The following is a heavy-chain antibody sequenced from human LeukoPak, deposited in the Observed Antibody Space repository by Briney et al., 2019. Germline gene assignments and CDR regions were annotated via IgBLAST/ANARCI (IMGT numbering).Heavy chain of an antibody. D-gene: IGHD2-2*01. V-gene: IGHV3-23*01. CDR3: AKDRRTSHFKGSIDYFDY. CDR1: GFTFSSYA. J-gene: IGHJ4*02. CDR2: ISGSGGRT. Sequence: PGASLRLSCAASGFTFSSYAMSWVRQAPGEGLECVSAISGSGGRTYYADSVKGRFPISRDNSKNTLYLQMHHLRAEATAVQYWAKDRRTSHFKGSIDYFDYWGQGTLVPVSS.